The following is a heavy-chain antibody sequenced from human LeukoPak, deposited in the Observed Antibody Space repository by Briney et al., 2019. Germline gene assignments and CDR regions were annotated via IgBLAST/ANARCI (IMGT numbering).Heavy chain of an antibody. CDR2: ISGSGGST. V-gene: IGHV3-23*01. D-gene: IGHD2-2*01. CDR1: GFTFSSYA. Sequence: PGGSLRLSCAASGFTFSSYAKSWVRQAPGKGLEWVSAISGSGGSTYYADSVKGRFTISRDNSKNTLYLQMNSLRAEDTAVYYCAKGDCSSTSCPRTDAFDIWGQGTMVTVSS. CDR3: AKGDCSSTSCPRTDAFDI. J-gene: IGHJ3*02.